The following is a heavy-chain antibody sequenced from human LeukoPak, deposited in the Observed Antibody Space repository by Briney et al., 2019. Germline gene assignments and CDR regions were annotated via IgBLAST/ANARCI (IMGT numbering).Heavy chain of an antibody. Sequence: GGSLRLSCAASGFTFSNYALSWVRQAPGKGLEGVAVISYDGSNKYYADSVKGRFTISRDNSKNTLYLQMNSLRAEDTAVYYCASGADYYGMDVWGQGTTVTVSS. V-gene: IGHV3-30-3*01. J-gene: IGHJ6*02. CDR3: ASGADYYGMDV. D-gene: IGHD3-10*01. CDR1: GFTFSNYA. CDR2: ISYDGSNK.